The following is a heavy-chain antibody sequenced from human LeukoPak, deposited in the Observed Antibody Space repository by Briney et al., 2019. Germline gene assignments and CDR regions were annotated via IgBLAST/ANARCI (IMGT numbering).Heavy chain of an antibody. J-gene: IGHJ4*02. D-gene: IGHD3-3*01. CDR1: GFTFSSYA. CDR3: ARDAFGVDKSPF. V-gene: IGHV3-30-3*01. CDR2: ISYDGSNK. Sequence: GGSLRLSCAASGFTFSSYAMHWVRQAPGKGLEWVAVISYDGSNKYYADSVKGRFTISRDNSKNTLYLQMNSLRAEDTAVYYCARDAFGVDKSPFWGQGTLVTVSS.